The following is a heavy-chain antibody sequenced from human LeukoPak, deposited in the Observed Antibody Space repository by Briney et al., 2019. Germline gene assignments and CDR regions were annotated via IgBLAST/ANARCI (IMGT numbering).Heavy chain of an antibody. V-gene: IGHV4-30-4*01. Sequence: SETLSLTCTVSGGSISSSYYYWSWIRQPPGKGLEWIGYIYYSGSTYYNPSLKSRVTISVDTSKNQFSLKLSSVTAADTAVYYCASLLPITIFGVVKGWFDPWGQGTLVTVSS. CDR2: IYYSGST. CDR1: GGSISSSYYY. J-gene: IGHJ5*02. D-gene: IGHD3-3*01. CDR3: ASLLPITIFGVVKGWFDP.